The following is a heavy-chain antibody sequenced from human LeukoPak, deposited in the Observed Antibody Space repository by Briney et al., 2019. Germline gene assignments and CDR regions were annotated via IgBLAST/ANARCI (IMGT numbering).Heavy chain of an antibody. V-gene: IGHV4-59*08. CDR3: ARSIIGTRSKFDY. Sequence: PSETLSLTCTVSGGSISSYYWSWIRQPPGKGLEWIGCVYYSGSTNYNPSLKSRVTISVDTSKNHFSLKLSSVTAADTAVYSCARSIIGTRSKFDYWGQGTLVTVSS. J-gene: IGHJ4*02. CDR1: GGSISSYY. CDR2: VYYSGST. D-gene: IGHD1/OR15-1a*01.